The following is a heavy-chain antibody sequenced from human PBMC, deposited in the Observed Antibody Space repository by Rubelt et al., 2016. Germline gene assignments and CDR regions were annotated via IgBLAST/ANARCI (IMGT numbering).Heavy chain of an antibody. CDR3: VRGRSKFDY. V-gene: IGHV3-74*01. D-gene: IGHD1-26*01. CDR2: INTDGST. J-gene: IGHJ4*02. Sequence: RYWMHWVRQAPGKGLVWVSRINTDGSTSYADSVKGRFTISRDNAKDSLYLQMNSLRREDTAVYYCVRGRSKFDYWGQGTLVTVSS. CDR1: RYW.